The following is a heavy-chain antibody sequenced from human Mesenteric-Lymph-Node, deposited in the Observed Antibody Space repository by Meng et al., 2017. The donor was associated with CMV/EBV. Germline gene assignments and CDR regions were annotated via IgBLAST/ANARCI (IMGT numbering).Heavy chain of an antibody. Sequence: SVKGCCKASGYTFTDYFMHWVRQAPGQGLEWMGIINPSGGSTSYAQKFQGRVTMTRDTSTSTVYMELSSLRSEDTAVYYCARDRVWGWGQGTLVTVSS. CDR1: GYTFTDYF. V-gene: IGHV1-46*01. CDR2: INPSGGST. D-gene: IGHD3-16*01. CDR3: ARDRVWG. J-gene: IGHJ4*02.